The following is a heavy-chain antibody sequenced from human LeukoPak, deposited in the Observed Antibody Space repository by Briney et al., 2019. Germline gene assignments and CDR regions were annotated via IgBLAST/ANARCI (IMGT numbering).Heavy chain of an antibody. D-gene: IGHD3-3*01. J-gene: IGHJ5*02. CDR3: ARDRSGSDDFWSGSYNWFDP. CDR1: GGSISSYY. V-gene: IGHV4-59*01. CDR2: IYYSGST. Sequence: SETLSLTCTVSGGSISSYYWSWIRQPPGKGLEWIGYIYYSGSTNYNPSLKSRVTISVDTSKNQFSLKLSSVTAADTAVYYCARDRSGSDDFWSGSYNWFDPWGQGTLVTVSS.